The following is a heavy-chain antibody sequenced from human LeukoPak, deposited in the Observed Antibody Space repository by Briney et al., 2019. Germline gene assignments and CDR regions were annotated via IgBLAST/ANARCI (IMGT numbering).Heavy chain of an antibody. CDR2: IGGSGGGT. V-gene: IGHV3-23*01. D-gene: IGHD1/OR15-1a*01. Sequence: GGSLRLSCAASGFTFSTYAMSWVRQAPGKGLEWVSTIGGSGGGTYYADSVKGRFTISRDNSKNTLYLQLNSLRVEDTAVYYCAKHVSTLTGTFYYYYYMDVWGKGTTVTISS. J-gene: IGHJ6*03. CDR3: AKHVSTLTGTFYYYYYMDV. CDR1: GFTFSTYA.